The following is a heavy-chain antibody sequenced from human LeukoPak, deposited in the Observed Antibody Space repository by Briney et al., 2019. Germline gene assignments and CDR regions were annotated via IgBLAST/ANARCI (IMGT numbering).Heavy chain of an antibody. Sequence: SETQSLTCTVYGGSFNSYYWNWIRQPPGKGLEWIGEIDHSGSTGYNPSLRSRVTISVDTSKKQFSLELSSVTAVDTAVYYCARHPGGHYYDTPAYHLDSWGPGTVVTVSS. CDR1: GGSFNSYY. CDR2: IDHSGST. D-gene: IGHD3-22*01. J-gene: IGHJ4*02. V-gene: IGHV4-34*01. CDR3: ARHPGGHYYDTPAYHLDS.